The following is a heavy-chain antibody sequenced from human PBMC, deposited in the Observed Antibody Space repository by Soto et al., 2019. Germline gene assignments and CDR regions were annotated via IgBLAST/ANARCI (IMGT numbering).Heavy chain of an antibody. CDR3: ARVYCSSTSCYGAFDI. J-gene: IGHJ3*02. Sequence: QVQLVQSGAEVKKPGSSVKVYCKASGGTFSSYAISWVRQAPGQGLEWMGGIIPIFGTANYAQKFQGRVTITADESTSTAYMELSSLRSEDTAVYYCARVYCSSTSCYGAFDIWGQGTMVTVSS. V-gene: IGHV1-69*01. CDR2: IIPIFGTA. CDR1: GGTFSSYA. D-gene: IGHD2-2*01.